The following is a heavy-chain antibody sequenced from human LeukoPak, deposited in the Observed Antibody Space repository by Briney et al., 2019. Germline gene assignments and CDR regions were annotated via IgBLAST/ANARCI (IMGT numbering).Heavy chain of an antibody. D-gene: IGHD6-13*01. J-gene: IGHJ4*02. CDR1: GYTFTSYA. V-gene: IGHV1-3*01. CDR3: ARDGWAEVSIAAAGMFNY. CDR2: INAGNGNT. Sequence: GASVKVSCKASGYTFTSYAMHWVRQAPGQRLEWIGWINAGNGNTKYSQKFQGRVTITADEYTSTAYMELSRLRSEDTAVYYCARDGWAEVSIAAAGMFNYWGQGTLVTVSS.